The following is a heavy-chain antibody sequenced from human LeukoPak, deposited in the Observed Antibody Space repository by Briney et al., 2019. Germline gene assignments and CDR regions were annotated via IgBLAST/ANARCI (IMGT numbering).Heavy chain of an antibody. Sequence: RASVKVSCKASGYTFTRYYMHWVRLAPGQGLEWMGWINPNSGGTNYAQKFQGRVTMTRDTSISTAYMELSRLRSDDTAVYYCARRPDADTAMVFDYWGQGTLVTVSS. CDR2: INPNSGGT. D-gene: IGHD5-18*01. CDR3: ARRPDADTAMVFDY. J-gene: IGHJ4*02. V-gene: IGHV1-2*02. CDR1: GYTFTRYY.